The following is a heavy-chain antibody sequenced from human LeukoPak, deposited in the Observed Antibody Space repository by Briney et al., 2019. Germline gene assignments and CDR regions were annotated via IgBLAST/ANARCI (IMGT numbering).Heavy chain of an antibody. CDR3: ARAGTFPPDHYYYYMDV. CDR2: ISGSGGST. Sequence: PGGSLRLSCAASGFTFSSYAMSWVRQAPGKGLEWVSAISGSGGSTYYADSVKGRFTISRDNSKNTLYLQMNSLRAEDTAVYYCARAGTFPPDHYYYYMDVWGKGTTVTVSS. V-gene: IGHV3-23*01. CDR1: GFTFSSYA. D-gene: IGHD1-14*01. J-gene: IGHJ6*03.